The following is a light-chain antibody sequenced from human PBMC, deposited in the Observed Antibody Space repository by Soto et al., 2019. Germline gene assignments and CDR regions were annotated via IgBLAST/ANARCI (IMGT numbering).Light chain of an antibody. CDR3: ETWDTNVVV. CDR2: LEGSGSY. V-gene: IGLV4-60*02. J-gene: IGLJ2*01. CDR1: SGHSTYI. Sequence: QSVLTQSSSASASLGSSVKLTCTLSSGHSTYIIAWHQQQPGKAPRYLMKLEGSGSYNKGSGIPDRFSGSSSGGDRYLTISNLQFEDEADYYCETWDTNVVVFGGGTQLTVL.